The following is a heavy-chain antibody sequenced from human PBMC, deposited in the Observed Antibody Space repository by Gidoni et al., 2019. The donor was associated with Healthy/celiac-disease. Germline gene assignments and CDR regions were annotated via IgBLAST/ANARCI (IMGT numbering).Heavy chain of an antibody. CDR3: ARDGVNGAYCGGDCYSGAFDI. D-gene: IGHD2-21*02. V-gene: IGHV1-69*01. J-gene: IGHJ3*02. CDR2: IIPICGTA. CDR1: GGTFSSYA. Sequence: QVQLLQSGAEVTKPGSSVKVSCKASGGTFSSYAISGVRQAPGQGLEWMGGIIPICGTANYAQKFQGRVTSTADESTSTAYMELSSLGSEDTAVYYCARDGVNGAYCGGDCYSGAFDIWGQGTMVTVSS.